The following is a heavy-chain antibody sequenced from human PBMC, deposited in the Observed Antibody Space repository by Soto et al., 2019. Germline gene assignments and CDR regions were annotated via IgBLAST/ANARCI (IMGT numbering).Heavy chain of an antibody. J-gene: IGHJ5*02. CDR3: ARDPVVRPYYGSGSYYSGWFDP. CDR1: GYTFTSYG. Sequence: ASVKVSCKASGYTFTSYGISWVRQAPGQGLEWMGWISAYNGNTNYAQKLQGRVTMTTDTSTSTAYMELRSLRAEDTAVYYCARDPVVRPYYGSGSYYSGWFDPWGQGTLVTVSS. CDR2: ISAYNGNT. V-gene: IGHV1-18*01. D-gene: IGHD3-10*01.